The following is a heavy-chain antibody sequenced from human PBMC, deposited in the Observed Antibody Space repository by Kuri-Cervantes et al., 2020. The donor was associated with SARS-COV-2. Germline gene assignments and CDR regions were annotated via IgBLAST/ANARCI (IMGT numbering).Heavy chain of an antibody. CDR2: IYSGGTT. Sequence: GGSLRLSCAASGFIVSTNYMSWVRQAPGKGLEWVSIIYSGGTTYYADSVKGRFTISRDNSKNTVNLQMNSLRGEDTALYYCARAGYSTGWFPDWYFDLWGRGTLVTVSS. J-gene: IGHJ2*01. V-gene: IGHV3-53*01. CDR3: ARAGYSTGWFPDWYFDL. CDR1: GFIVSTNY. D-gene: IGHD6-19*01.